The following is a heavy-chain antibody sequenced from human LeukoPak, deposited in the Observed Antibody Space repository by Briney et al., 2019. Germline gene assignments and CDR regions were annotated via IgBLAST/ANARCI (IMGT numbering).Heavy chain of an antibody. Sequence: AGRSLRLSCAASGFTFSSYAMHWVRQAPGKGLEWVTVISNDGRNKYYADSVKGRFTISRDNSKNTLYLQMNSLRADDTAVYYCAKDGNKARSRNFDYWGQGTLVTVSS. V-gene: IGHV3-30*04. D-gene: IGHD2-2*01. CDR2: ISNDGRNK. CDR3: AKDGNKARSRNFDY. CDR1: GFTFSSYA. J-gene: IGHJ4*02.